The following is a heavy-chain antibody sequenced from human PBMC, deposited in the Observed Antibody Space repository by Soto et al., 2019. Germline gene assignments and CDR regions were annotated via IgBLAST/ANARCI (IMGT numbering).Heavy chain of an antibody. CDR3: GSRVYISGWYWFDR. Sequence: QVQLQESGPGLVKPSGTLSLTCAVSGGSISSSNWWRCVRQPPGKRLEWIGEIYHSGSTTYNPSLKSRVTMSVDQYKNQFARKLSSVTAADTAVYYCGSRVYISGWYWFDRWGQGTLVTVSS. D-gene: IGHD6-19*01. CDR1: GGSISSSNW. V-gene: IGHV4-4*02. CDR2: IYHSGST. J-gene: IGHJ5*02.